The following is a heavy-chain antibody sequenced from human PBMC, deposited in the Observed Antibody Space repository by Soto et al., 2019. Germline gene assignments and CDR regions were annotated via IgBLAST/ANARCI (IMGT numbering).Heavy chain of an antibody. Sequence: ALETLSLTCSVSGDSINSDKYYWGWIRQPPGKGLEWIGNIYFSGNTNYNPSLKTRVTISLDTSKNQFSLKLSSVTAADTAVYYCASRLPDTGCTNGVCYGFDPWGQGTLVTVSS. J-gene: IGHJ5*02. CDR1: GDSINSDKYY. D-gene: IGHD2-8*01. CDR2: IYFSGNT. V-gene: IGHV4-39*07. CDR3: ASRLPDTGCTNGVCYGFDP.